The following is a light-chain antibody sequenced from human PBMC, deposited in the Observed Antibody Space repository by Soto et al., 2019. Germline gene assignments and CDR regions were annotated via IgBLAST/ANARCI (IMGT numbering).Light chain of an antibody. CDR2: DAS. V-gene: IGKV3D-11*01. CDR3: QQSCSTPQT. CDR1: QGVSSY. J-gene: IGKJ1*01. Sequence: EIVMTQSPATLSVSPGERSTLSFRASQGVSSYLAWYQQKPGQAPRLLIYDASNRATGIPARFSGSGPGTDFTLAISSLQPEDFATYYCQQSCSTPQTFGQGTKVDIK.